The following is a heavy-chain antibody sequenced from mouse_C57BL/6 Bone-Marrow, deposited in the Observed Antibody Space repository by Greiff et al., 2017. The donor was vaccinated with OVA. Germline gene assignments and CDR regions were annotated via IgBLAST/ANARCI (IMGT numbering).Heavy chain of an antibody. D-gene: IGHD1-1*01. CDR1: GFSLTSYG. V-gene: IGHV2-2*01. Sequence: QVQLKESGPGLVQPSQSLSITCTVSGFSLTSYGVHWVRQSPGKGLEWLGVIWSGGSTDYNAAFISRLSISKDNSKSQVFFKMNSLQADDTAIYYCARKIYYYGSSLHYYAMDYWGQGTSVTVSS. J-gene: IGHJ4*01. CDR2: IWSGGST. CDR3: ARKIYYYGSSLHYYAMDY.